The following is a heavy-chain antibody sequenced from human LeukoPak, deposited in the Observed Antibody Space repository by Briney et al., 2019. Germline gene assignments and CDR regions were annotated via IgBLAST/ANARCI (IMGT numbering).Heavy chain of an antibody. D-gene: IGHD3-3*01. CDR3: AREDYDFWSGSSGHYMDV. V-gene: IGHV1-2*02. CDR2: INPNSGGT. Sequence: ASVKVSCKASGYTFTFYYMHWVRQAPGQGLEWMGWINPNSGGTNYAQKFQGRVTMTRDTSISTAYMELSRLRSDDTAVYYCAREDYDFWSGSSGHYMDVWGKGTTVTVSS. J-gene: IGHJ6*03. CDR1: GYTFTFYY.